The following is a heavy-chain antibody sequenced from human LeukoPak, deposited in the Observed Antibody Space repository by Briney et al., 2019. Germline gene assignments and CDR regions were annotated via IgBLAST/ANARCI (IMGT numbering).Heavy chain of an antibody. D-gene: IGHD2-15*01. CDR3: AKDMGYCSGGSCYRLDY. J-gene: IGHJ4*02. CDR2: ISYDGSHK. Sequence: GGALRLSCAASRFTFSSYGMHWGRQGPGKGLEWVALISYDGSHKYYADSVKGRFTISRDNSKNTLYLQMNSLRAEDTAVYYCAKDMGYCSGGSCYRLDYWGQGTLVTVSS. V-gene: IGHV3-30*18. CDR1: RFTFSSYG.